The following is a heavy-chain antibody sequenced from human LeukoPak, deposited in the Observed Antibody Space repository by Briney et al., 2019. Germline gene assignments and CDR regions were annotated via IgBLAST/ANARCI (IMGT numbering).Heavy chain of an antibody. J-gene: IGHJ5*02. CDR1: GGSISSYY. CDR2: IYYSGST. Sequence: SETLSLTCTVSGGSISSYYWSWIRQPPGKGLEWIGYIYYSGSTNYNPSLKSRVTISVDTSKNQFSLKLSSVTAADTAVYYCARWGNYYYGSGSLSNWFDPWGQGTLVTVSS. V-gene: IGHV4-59*01. D-gene: IGHD3-10*01. CDR3: ARWGNYYYGSGSLSNWFDP.